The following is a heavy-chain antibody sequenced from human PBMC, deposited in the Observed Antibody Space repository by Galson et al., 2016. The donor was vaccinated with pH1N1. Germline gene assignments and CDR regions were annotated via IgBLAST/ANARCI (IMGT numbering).Heavy chain of an antibody. CDR2: IIGMFGTT. CDR3: ARGKGYMVPYTWFDP. D-gene: IGHD4/OR15-4a*01. Sequence: SVKASYKASGAPFSSYAISWLRQAPGQGLEWMGGIIGMFGTTHYAQKFQGRLTIIADESTSTAYMELSSLTSDDSAVYYCARGKGYMVPYTWFDPWGQGTLVIVSS. CDR1: GAPFSSYA. V-gene: IGHV1-69*13. J-gene: IGHJ5*02.